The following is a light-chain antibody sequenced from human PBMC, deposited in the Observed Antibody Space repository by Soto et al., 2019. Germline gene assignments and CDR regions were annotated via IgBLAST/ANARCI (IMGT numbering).Light chain of an antibody. CDR1: ESISRW. Sequence: DILMTQSPSTLSASVGDRVTITCRASESISRWLAWYQQKPGQAPKLLIHRASTLATGVPSRISGSGPGTDFTLTISNLQPDDFATYYCQQYKSYSPYTFGQGTKVDIK. CDR3: QQYKSYSPYT. J-gene: IGKJ2*01. CDR2: RAS. V-gene: IGKV1-5*03.